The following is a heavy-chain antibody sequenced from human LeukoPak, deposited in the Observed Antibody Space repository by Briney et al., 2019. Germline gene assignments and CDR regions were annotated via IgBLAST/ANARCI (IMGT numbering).Heavy chain of an antibody. CDR3: ARRGVGSSSWYGSWFDP. CDR2: IYYSGST. CDR1: GGSISSGDYY. Sequence: SQTLSLTCTVSGGSISSGDYYWSWIRQPPGKGLEWIGYIYYSGSTNYNPSLKSRVTISVDTSKNQFSLKLSSVTAADTAVYYCARRGVGSSSWYGSWFDPWGQGTLVTVSS. J-gene: IGHJ5*02. V-gene: IGHV4-30-4*08. D-gene: IGHD6-13*01.